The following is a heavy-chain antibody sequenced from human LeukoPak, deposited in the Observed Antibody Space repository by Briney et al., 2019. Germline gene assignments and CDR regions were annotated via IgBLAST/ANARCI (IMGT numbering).Heavy chain of an antibody. J-gene: IGHJ6*04. V-gene: IGHV3-21*01. Sequence: GGSLRLSCAASGFTFSSYSMNWVRQAPGKGLEWVSSISSSSGYIYYADSVKGRFTISRDNAKNSLYLQMNSLRAEDTAVYYCARGESGWYTAYYYYGMDVWGKGTTVTVSS. CDR2: ISSSSGYI. CDR3: ARGESGWYTAYYYYGMDV. D-gene: IGHD6-19*01. CDR1: GFTFSSYS.